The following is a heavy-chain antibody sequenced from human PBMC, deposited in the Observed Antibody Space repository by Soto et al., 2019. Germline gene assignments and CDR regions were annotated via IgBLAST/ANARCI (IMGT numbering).Heavy chain of an antibody. D-gene: IGHD3-9*01. V-gene: IGHV4-34*01. Sequence: QVQLQQWGAGPLRPLETLSLTCGVSGGSFSGYYWAWIRQSPGKGLEWIGEINDRGSINYNPSLKSRVSISVDTSKNHYSLNLRSVTAADTAVYYCARESHDMLTGPPWVWYFDLWGRGNLVTVSS. CDR1: GGSFSGYY. CDR3: ARESHDMLTGPPWVWYFDL. J-gene: IGHJ2*01. CDR2: INDRGSI.